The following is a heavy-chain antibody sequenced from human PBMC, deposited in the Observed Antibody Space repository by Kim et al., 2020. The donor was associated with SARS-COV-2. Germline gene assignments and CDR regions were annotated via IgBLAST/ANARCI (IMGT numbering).Heavy chain of an antibody. Sequence: YAYSVKGRFTFSRDNAKNTLYLQMDSLRVEDTALYYCAKDHESSGWPTFDYWGQGVLVTVSS. V-gene: IGHV3-23*01. J-gene: IGHJ4*02. CDR3: AKDHESSGWPTFDY. D-gene: IGHD3-22*01.